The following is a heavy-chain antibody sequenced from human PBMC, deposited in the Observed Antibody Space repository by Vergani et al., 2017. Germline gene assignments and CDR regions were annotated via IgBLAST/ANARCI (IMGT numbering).Heavy chain of an antibody. V-gene: IGHV4-39*01. Sequence: QMQLQESGPGLVKASETLSLTCTVSGDSIISRSYYWGWIRQPPGKGVEWFGGIYNSGNGDSSSSLKSRVTISADTSKNQFSLRLTLVTAADTAVYYCASGKYYSDSTSHFRGRYFDVWGRGTLVTVPS. D-gene: IGHD3-16*01. CDR2: IYNSGNG. CDR3: ASGKYYSDSTSHFRGRYFDV. J-gene: IGHJ2*01. CDR1: GDSIISRSYY.